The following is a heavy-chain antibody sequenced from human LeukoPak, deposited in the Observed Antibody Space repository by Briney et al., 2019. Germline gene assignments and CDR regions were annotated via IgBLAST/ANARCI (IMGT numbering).Heavy chain of an antibody. D-gene: IGHD4-23*01. J-gene: IGHJ4*02. CDR1: GASIRSDY. Sequence: PSESLSLTCIVSGASIRSDYWTWSRQPPGKGLEWIGSIYNTGNTNCNPSLKSRVTISIDTSKNKFSLRLSSVTAADTAVYYCARLRYGGNSDYWGEGTLASVFS. CDR2: IYNTGNT. V-gene: IGHV4-59*08. CDR3: ARLRYGGNSDY.